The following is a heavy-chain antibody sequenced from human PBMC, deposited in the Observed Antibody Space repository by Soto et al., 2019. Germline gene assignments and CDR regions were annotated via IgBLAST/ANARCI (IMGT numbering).Heavy chain of an antibody. CDR3: ARFTYYDFWSGLPFDY. CDR2: ISAYNGNT. Sequence: ASVKVSCKASGXTFTSYGISWVRQAPGQGLEWMGWISAYNGNTNYAQKLQGRVTMTTDTSTSTAYMELRSLRSDDTAVYYCARFTYYDFWSGLPFDYWGQGTLVTVSS. J-gene: IGHJ4*02. V-gene: IGHV1-18*04. D-gene: IGHD3-3*01. CDR1: GXTFTSYG.